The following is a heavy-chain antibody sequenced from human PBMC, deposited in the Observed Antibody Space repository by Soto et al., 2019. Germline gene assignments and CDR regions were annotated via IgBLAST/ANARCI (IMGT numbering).Heavy chain of an antibody. CDR3: AHRHFALLAQEFDY. CDR1: GFSLTTRGVG. J-gene: IGHJ4*02. CDR2: IYWNDDK. Sequence: PTLVNPTQTLTLTCSFSGFSLTTRGVGVGWIRQPPRKALEWLALIYWNDDKVYSPSLRSRLTITKDTSRKQVVLTLTDMDPVDTATYFCAHRHFALLAQEFDYWGQGIMISV. D-gene: IGHD2-21*01. V-gene: IGHV2-5*01.